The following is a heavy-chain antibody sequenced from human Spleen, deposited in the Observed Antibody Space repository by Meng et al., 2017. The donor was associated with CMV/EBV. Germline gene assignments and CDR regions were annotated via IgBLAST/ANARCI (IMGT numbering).Heavy chain of an antibody. CDR2: IKQDGSDK. V-gene: IGHV3-7*01. J-gene: IGHJ3*02. Sequence: GGSLRLSCAASGFTFSNYWMTWVRQAPGKGLEWVANIKQDGSDKFYVDSVKGRFTISKDNAKNSLYLQMNSLRAEDTAVYYCAKLESPIVYEKIFDIWGQGTMVTVSS. CDR1: GFTFSNYW. D-gene: IGHD2/OR15-2a*01. CDR3: AKLESPIVYEKIFDI.